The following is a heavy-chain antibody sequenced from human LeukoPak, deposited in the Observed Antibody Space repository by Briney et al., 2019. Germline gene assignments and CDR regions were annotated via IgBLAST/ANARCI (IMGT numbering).Heavy chain of an antibody. CDR2: SIPIFGTA. Sequence: SVNVSFKASVGTFINYAISWVRQAPGQGLEWMGGSIPIFGTANYVQKFQGRVTITADESTSTAYMELSGLRSEDTAVYYCAREDPTSVLFYYFDYWGQGTLVTVSS. CDR3: AREDPTSVLFYYFDY. V-gene: IGHV1-69*13. CDR1: VGTFINYA. D-gene: IGHD5/OR15-5a*01. J-gene: IGHJ4*02.